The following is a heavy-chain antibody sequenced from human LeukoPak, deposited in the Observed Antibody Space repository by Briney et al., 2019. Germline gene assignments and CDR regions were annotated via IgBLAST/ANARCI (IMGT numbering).Heavy chain of an antibody. CDR2: INPNSGGT. V-gene: IGHV1-2*02. D-gene: IGHD1-26*01. J-gene: IGHJ4*02. Sequence: GCSVKVSCKASGYTFTGYYMHWVRQAPGQGLEWMGWINPNSGGTNYAQKFQGRVTMTRDTSISTAYMELSRLRSDDTAVYYCARDLGIVGANRVFDYWGQGTLVTVSS. CDR1: GYTFTGYY. CDR3: ARDLGIVGANRVFDY.